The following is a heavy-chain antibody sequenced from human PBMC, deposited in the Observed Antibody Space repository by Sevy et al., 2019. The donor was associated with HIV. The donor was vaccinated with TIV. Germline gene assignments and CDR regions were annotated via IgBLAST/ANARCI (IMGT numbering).Heavy chain of an antibody. CDR2: IKQDGSEK. V-gene: IGHV3-7*01. CDR1: GFTFSSYW. D-gene: IGHD6-19*01. Sequence: GGSLRLSCAASGFTFSSYWMSWVRQAPGKGLEWVANIKQDGSEKYYVDSVKGRFTISRDNAKNSLYLQMNSLRAEDTAVYYCARVARAVAGMGNWFDPWGQGTLVTVSS. CDR3: ARVARAVAGMGNWFDP. J-gene: IGHJ5*02.